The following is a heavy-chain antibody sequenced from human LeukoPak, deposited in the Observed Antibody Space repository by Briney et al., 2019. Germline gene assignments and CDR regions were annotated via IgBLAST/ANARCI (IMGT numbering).Heavy chain of an antibody. CDR2: ITPSGGST. Sequence: ASVKVSCKASGYTFTSYYMHWVRQAPGQGLEWMGIITPSGGSTSYAQKFQGRVTMTRDTSTSTVYMELSSLRSEDTAVYYCATPFQYDSSGMWLRPLGYWGQGTLVTVSS. J-gene: IGHJ4*02. CDR3: ATPFQYDSSGMWLRPLGY. CDR1: GYTFTSYY. D-gene: IGHD3-22*01. V-gene: IGHV1-46*03.